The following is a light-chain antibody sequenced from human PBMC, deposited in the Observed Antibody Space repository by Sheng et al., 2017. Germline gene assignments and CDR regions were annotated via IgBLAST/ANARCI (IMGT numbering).Light chain of an antibody. CDR3: QQYNDWPT. J-gene: IGKJ2*01. CDR1: QSVGSD. V-gene: IGKV3-15*01. CDR2: AVS. Sequence: EIVMTQSPATLSVSPGERATLSCGASQSVGSDLAWYQQKPGQAPRLLIYAVSTRATGVPARFSGSGSGTEFTLTISSLQSEDFAVYSCQQYNDWPTFGQGTKLEI.